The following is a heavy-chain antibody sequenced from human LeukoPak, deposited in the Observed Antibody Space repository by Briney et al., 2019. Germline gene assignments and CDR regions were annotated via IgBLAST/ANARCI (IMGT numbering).Heavy chain of an antibody. J-gene: IGHJ5*02. Sequence: SQTLSLTCTVSGGSISSGDYYWSWIRQPPGKGLEWIGYIYYSGSTYYNPSLKSRVTISVDTSKNQFSLKLSPVTAADTAVYYWARVVVAQWFEHWGQGTLVTVSS. CDR2: IYYSGST. V-gene: IGHV4-30-4*01. CDR3: ARVVVAQWFEH. CDR1: GGSISSGDYY. D-gene: IGHD2-21*01.